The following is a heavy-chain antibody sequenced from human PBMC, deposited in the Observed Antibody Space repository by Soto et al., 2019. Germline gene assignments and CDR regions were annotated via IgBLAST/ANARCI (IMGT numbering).Heavy chain of an antibody. Sequence: SETLSLTCTVTGDSISSRSYSWGWIRQPPGRGLDGIGSIYYSGSTYNNPSRRSRVSMSIDTSKDQFSLKLKSVTAADPALYFSARQRNSVVPEAYFDLGGPGSPLTVSS. J-gene: IGHJ4*03. CDR1: GDSISSRSYS. CDR3: ARQRNSVVPEAYFDL. V-gene: IGHV4-39*01. CDR2: IYYSGST. D-gene: IGHD2-21*01.